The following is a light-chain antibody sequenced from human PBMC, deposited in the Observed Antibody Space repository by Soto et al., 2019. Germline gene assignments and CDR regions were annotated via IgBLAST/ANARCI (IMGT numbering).Light chain of an antibody. Sequence: EIVLTQSPATLSLSPGERATLSCRASQSVNSYLAWYQQKPGQAPRLLIYDASNRATGIPARFSGSGSGTDFTLTISSLEPEDFAVYYCQQRSTGPKTFGQGTKLQIK. CDR1: QSVNSY. V-gene: IGKV3-11*01. CDR3: QQRSTGPKT. J-gene: IGKJ2*01. CDR2: DAS.